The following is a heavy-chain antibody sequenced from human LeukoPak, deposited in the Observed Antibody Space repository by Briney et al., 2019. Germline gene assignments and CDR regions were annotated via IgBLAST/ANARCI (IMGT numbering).Heavy chain of an antibody. CDR2: ISSSSSTI. V-gene: IGHV3-48*04. D-gene: IGHD2-15*01. Sequence: QPGGSLRLSCAASGFTFSSYSMNWVRQAPGKGLEWVSYISSSSSTIYYADSVKGRFTISRDNAKNSLYLQMNSLRAEDTAVYYCARNPRVYCSGGSCSHYFDYWGQGTLVTVSS. CDR1: GFTFSSYS. J-gene: IGHJ4*02. CDR3: ARNPRVYCSGGSCSHYFDY.